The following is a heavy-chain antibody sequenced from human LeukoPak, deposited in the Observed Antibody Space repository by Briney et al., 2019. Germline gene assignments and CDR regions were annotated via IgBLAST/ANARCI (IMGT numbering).Heavy chain of an antibody. D-gene: IGHD4-17*01. CDR2: ISDSGGGT. CDR1: GFTFSSSV. CDR3: ERDEPDATRYDYGDYFDF. Sequence: GGSLRLSYAPSGFTFSSSVMSWVRQAPGKGLEWGSAISDSGGGTYYADSVKGRFTISRDNSKNTLYLQMNSLRAEDTAVYYCERDEPDATRYDYGDYFDFWGQGTLVTVSS. J-gene: IGHJ4*02. V-gene: IGHV3-23*01.